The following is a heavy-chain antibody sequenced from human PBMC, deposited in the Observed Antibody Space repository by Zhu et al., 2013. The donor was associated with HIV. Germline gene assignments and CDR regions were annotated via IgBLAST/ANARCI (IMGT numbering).Heavy chain of an antibody. Sequence: QVQLVQSGAEVKKPGSSVKVSCKASGGTFSSYAISWVRQAPGQGLEWMGGIIPIFGTANYAQKFQGRVTITADESTSTAYMELSSLRSEDTAVYYCARGPTTTRRDGYNWGLAAFDIWGQGTMVTVSS. J-gene: IGHJ3*02. V-gene: IGHV1-69*01. CDR3: ARGPTTTRRDGYNWGLAAFDI. CDR1: GGTFSSYA. CDR2: IIPIFGTA. D-gene: IGHD5-12*01.